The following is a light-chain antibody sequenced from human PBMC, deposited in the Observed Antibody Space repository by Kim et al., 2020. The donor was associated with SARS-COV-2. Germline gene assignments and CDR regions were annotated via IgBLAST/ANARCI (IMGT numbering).Light chain of an antibody. CDR2: RNN. CDR3: SAWDTSLSAWL. Sequence: QTVPLTCTGNNNNVGNQGAAWLQQHRGHPPKLLSYRNNSRPSGISERLSASRSGSTASLTITGLQPEDEADYYCSAWDTSLSAWLFGGGTQLTVL. CDR1: NNNVGNQG. J-gene: IGLJ3*02. V-gene: IGLV10-54*01.